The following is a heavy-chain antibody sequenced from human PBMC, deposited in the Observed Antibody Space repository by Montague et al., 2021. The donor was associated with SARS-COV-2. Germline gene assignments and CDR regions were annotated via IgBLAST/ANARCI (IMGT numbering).Heavy chain of an antibody. D-gene: IGHD1-1*01. V-gene: IGHV7-4-1*02. CDR3: MVRTGTTRKLFDS. J-gene: IGHJ4*02. CDR1: GYPFTSYA. CDR2: INTNTGNP. Sequence: SVKVSFKASGYPFTSYAMNWVRQAPGQGLEWVGWINTNTGNPRYAQGFTGRFVFSLDTSVSTAYLQISSLKAEDTAVYYCMVRTGTTRKLFDSWGQGTLVTVSS.